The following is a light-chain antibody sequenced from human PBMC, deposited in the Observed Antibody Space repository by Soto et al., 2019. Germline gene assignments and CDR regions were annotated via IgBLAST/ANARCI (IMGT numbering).Light chain of an antibody. CDR3: QQSYGTLPA. CDR2: CAS. J-gene: IGKJ1*01. CDR1: QSILYSSNKKNY. Sequence: DIVMTQSPDSLAVYLGERATITFKSSQSILYSSNKKNYIAWYQHKPGQPPKLLIYCASTREFGVPDPFSGSGSGTDFTLTISSLQAEDVAVYYCQQSYGTLPAFGQGTKVEIK. V-gene: IGKV4-1*01.